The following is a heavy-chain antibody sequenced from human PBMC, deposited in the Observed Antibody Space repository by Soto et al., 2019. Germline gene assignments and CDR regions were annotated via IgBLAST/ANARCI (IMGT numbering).Heavy chain of an antibody. CDR3: AKDHPYCGGDCYPSIFDY. Sequence: LRLSCAASGFPFSSYAMSWVRQAPGKGLEWVSAISGSGGSTYYADSVKGRFTISRDNSKNTLYLQMNSLRAEDTAVYYCAKDHPYCGGDCYPSIFDYWGQGTLVTVSS. V-gene: IGHV3-23*01. CDR1: GFPFSSYA. D-gene: IGHD2-21*02. CDR2: ISGSGGST. J-gene: IGHJ4*02.